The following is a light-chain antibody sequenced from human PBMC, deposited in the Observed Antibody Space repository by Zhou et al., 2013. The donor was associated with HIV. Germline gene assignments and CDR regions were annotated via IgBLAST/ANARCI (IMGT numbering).Light chain of an antibody. CDR2: GAS. CDR1: QSVSSN. CDR3: QQYNNWPRT. V-gene: IGKV3-15*01. Sequence: EIVMTQSPVTLSVSPGERATLSCRASQSVSSNLAWYQQKLGQAPRLLIYGASTRATGIPARFSGSGSGTEFTLTISSLQSEDFAIYYCQQYNNWPRTFGQGTKLEIK. J-gene: IGKJ2*01.